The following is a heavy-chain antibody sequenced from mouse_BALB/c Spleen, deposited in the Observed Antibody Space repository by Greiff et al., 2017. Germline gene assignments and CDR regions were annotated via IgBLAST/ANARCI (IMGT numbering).Heavy chain of an antibody. CDR3: ARWDYGSSSYYAMDY. CDR2: ISSGGST. V-gene: IGHV5-6-5*01. J-gene: IGHJ4*01. CDR1: GFTFSSYA. Sequence: DVMLVESGGGLVKPGGSLKLSCAASGFTFSSYAMSWVRQTPEKRLEWVASISSGGSTYYPDSVKGRFTISRDNARNILYLQMSSLRSEDTAMYYCARWDYGSSSYYAMDYWGQGTSVTVSS. D-gene: IGHD1-1*01.